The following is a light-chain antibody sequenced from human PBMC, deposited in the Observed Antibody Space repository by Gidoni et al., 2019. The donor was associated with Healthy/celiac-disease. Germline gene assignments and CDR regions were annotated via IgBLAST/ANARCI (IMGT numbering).Light chain of an antibody. CDR3: QQYNNWPPWT. CDR1: QSVSSN. Sequence: ILLTQSPATLSVSPGESATLSCRASQSVSSNLAWYQQKPGQAPRLLIYGASTRATGIPARFSGSGSGTEFTLTISSLQAEDVAVYYCQQYNNWPPWTFGQGTKVEIK. J-gene: IGKJ1*01. V-gene: IGKV3-15*01. CDR2: GAS.